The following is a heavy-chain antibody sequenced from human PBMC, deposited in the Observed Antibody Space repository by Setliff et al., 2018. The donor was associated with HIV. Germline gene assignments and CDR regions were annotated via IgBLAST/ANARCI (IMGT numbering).Heavy chain of an antibody. CDR1: GASISGSY. V-gene: IGHV4-59*08. D-gene: IGHD3-3*01. CDR3: ARAKTIGVSAVFFDS. J-gene: IGHJ4*02. CDR2: MSLTRDT. Sequence: ASETLSLTCTVSGASISGSYWIWIRQPPGKGLEWIGYMSLTRDTKYNPPLNSRVTTSIDTSKNQFSLELRSVTAADTAVYYCARAKTIGVSAVFFDSWGQGRPVTVSA.